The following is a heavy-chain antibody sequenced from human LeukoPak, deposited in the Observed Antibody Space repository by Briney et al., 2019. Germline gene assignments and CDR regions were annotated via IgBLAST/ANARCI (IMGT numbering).Heavy chain of an antibody. V-gene: IGHV4-59*01. CDR1: GFTFSSYA. J-gene: IGHJ1*01. D-gene: IGHD4/OR15-4a*01. Sequence: GSLRLSCTASGFTFSSYAMNWVRQAPGKGLEWIGYVRHSGRTNSNPSLGSRVTMSVDTSTSQLSLNLTSVTTADTAVYFCARDLRAKYWGQGTLVFVSS. CDR3: ARDLRAKY. CDR2: VRHSGRT.